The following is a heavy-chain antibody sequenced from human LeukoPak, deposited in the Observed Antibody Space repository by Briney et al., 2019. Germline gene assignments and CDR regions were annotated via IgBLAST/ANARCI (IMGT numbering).Heavy chain of an antibody. D-gene: IGHD3-16*01. Sequence: GGSLGLSCAASGFTFDDYAMHWVRQAPGKGLEWVSLISWDGGSTYYADSVKGRFTISRDNSKNSLYLQMNSLRAEDTALYYCAKDRGATHWYFDLWGRGTLVTVSS. CDR1: GFTFDDYA. V-gene: IGHV3-43D*03. CDR2: ISWDGGST. J-gene: IGHJ2*01. CDR3: AKDRGATHWYFDL.